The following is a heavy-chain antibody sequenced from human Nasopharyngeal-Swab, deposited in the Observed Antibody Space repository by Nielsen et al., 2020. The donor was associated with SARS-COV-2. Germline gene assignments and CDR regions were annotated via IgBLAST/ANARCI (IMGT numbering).Heavy chain of an antibody. V-gene: IGHV1-46*01. CDR2: INPSGGST. D-gene: IGHD1-26*01. J-gene: IGHJ6*03. CDR3: ARGGGVQLRYYYYYMDV. Sequence: WVRQAPGQGLEWMGIINPSGGSTSYAQKFQGRVTTTRDTSTSTVYMELSSLRSEDTAVYYCARGGGVQLRYYYYYMDVWGKGTTVTVSS.